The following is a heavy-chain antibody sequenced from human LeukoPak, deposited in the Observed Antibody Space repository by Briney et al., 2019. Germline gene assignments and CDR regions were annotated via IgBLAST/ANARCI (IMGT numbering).Heavy chain of an antibody. V-gene: IGHV1-18*01. CDR2: ISAYNGNT. J-gene: IGHJ5*02. Sequence: ASVKVSCKASGYTFTSYGISWVRQAPGQGLEWMGWISAYNGNTNYAQKLQGRVTMTTDTSTSTAYMELRSLRSDDTAVYYCASGRYCSSTSCYRTNWFDPWGQGTLVTVSS. CDR3: ASGRYCSSTSCYRTNWFDP. CDR1: GYTFTSYG. D-gene: IGHD2-2*02.